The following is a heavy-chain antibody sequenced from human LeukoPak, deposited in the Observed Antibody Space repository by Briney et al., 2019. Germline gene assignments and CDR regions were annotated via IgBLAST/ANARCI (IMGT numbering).Heavy chain of an antibody. Sequence: PGGSLRLSCTASGFTFGDYAMSWVRPAPGKGLEWVGFIRSKAYGVTTEYAASVKGRFTISRDDSKSIAYLQMNSLKTEDTAVYYCTRASSYYDFWSGPEKYYFDYWGQGTLVTVSS. CDR2: IRSKAYGVTT. J-gene: IGHJ4*02. CDR3: TRASSYYDFWSGPEKYYFDY. CDR1: GFTFGDYA. V-gene: IGHV3-49*04. D-gene: IGHD3-3*01.